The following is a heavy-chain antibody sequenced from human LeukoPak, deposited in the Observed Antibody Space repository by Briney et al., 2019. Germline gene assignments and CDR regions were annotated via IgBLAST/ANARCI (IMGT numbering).Heavy chain of an antibody. Sequence: GGSLRLSCAASGFTFSTYWMHWVRQVPGKGLVWVSRISSDGANANYADSVKGRFTISRDNAKNSLYLQMNSLRAEDTAVYYCARDSRVVVINVWFDPWGQGTLVTVSS. CDR3: ARDSRVVVINVWFDP. J-gene: IGHJ5*02. V-gene: IGHV3-74*01. CDR2: ISSDGANA. CDR1: GFTFSTYW. D-gene: IGHD3-22*01.